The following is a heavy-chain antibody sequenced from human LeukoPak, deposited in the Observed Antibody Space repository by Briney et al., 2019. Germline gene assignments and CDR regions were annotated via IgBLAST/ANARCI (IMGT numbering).Heavy chain of an antibody. D-gene: IGHD3-10*01. Sequence: GASVKVSCKASGYTFTGYYMHWVRQAPGQGLEWMGWINPNSGGTNYAQKFQGRVTMTRDTSISTAYMELSRLRSDDTAVYYCARVTMVRGVIIYYYMDVWGKGTTVTISS. J-gene: IGHJ6*03. CDR2: INPNSGGT. CDR3: ARVTMVRGVIIYYYMDV. CDR1: GYTFTGYY. V-gene: IGHV1-2*02.